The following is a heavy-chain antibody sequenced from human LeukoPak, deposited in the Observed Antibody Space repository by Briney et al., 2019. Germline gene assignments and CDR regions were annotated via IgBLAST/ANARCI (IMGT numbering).Heavy chain of an antibody. CDR3: TRGSVAYYYMDV. D-gene: IGHD2-15*01. CDR2: IYYSGST. Sequence: PSETLSLTCTVSGASISSSYWSWIRQPAGKGLEWIGNIYYSGSTNYNPSLKSRVTISVDTSKNQFSLKLSSVTAADTAVYYCTRGSVAYYYMDVWGKGTTVTISS. V-gene: IGHV4-59*01. J-gene: IGHJ6*03. CDR1: GASISSSY.